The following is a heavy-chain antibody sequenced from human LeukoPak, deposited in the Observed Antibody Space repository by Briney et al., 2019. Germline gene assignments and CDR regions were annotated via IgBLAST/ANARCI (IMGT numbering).Heavy chain of an antibody. CDR3: TTDPGTGVRGY. Sequence: GGSLRLSCAASGFTFPNAWVNWVRQAPGKGLEWVGHIKSKGNGGTIDYAAPVKGRFTISGGDSKNTVYLQMNSLEIEDTAVYFCTTDPGTGVRGYWGQGTLVTVSS. CDR2: IKSKGNGGTI. D-gene: IGHD3-10*01. V-gene: IGHV3-15*01. J-gene: IGHJ4*02. CDR1: GFTFPNAW.